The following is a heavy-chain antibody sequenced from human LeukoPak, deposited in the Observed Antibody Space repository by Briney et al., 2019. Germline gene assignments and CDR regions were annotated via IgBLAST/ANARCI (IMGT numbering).Heavy chain of an antibody. CDR1: GGSISSGDYY. V-gene: IGHV4-30-4*01. J-gene: IGHJ6*02. CDR3: ARERSVGLGTSYYHYGVDV. D-gene: IGHD1-7*01. CDR2: IYYSGST. Sequence: SETLSLTCTVSGGSISSGDYYWSWIRQPPGKGLEWIGYIYYSGSTCYNPSLQSRVTMSVDTSKNQFSLKLNSVTAADTAVYYCARERSVGLGTSYYHYGVDVWGQGTSVTVSS.